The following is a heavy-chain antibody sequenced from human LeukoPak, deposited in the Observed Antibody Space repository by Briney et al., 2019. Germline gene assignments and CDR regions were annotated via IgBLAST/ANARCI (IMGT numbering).Heavy chain of an antibody. Sequence: GRSLRLSCAASGFTFSSYGMHWVRQAPGKGLEWVAVIWYDGSNKYYADSVKGRFTISRDNSKNTLYLQMNSLRAEDTAVYYCARTLRLWGGGYVIGPIWFDPWGQGTLVTVSS. D-gene: IGHD2-21*01. J-gene: IGHJ5*02. CDR2: IWYDGSNK. V-gene: IGHV3-33*01. CDR3: ARTLRLWGGGYVIGPIWFDP. CDR1: GFTFSSYG.